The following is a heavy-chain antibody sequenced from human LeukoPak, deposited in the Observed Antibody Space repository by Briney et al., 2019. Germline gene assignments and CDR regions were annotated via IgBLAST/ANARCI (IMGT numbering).Heavy chain of an antibody. Sequence: GGSLRLSCAASGFTVSSNYMSWVRQAPGKGLEWVSVIYSGGSTYYADSVKGRFTISRDNSKNTLYLQMNSLRAEDTAVYYCARASFVDTAMVSDWGQGTLVTVSS. V-gene: IGHV3-53*01. CDR1: GFTVSSNY. D-gene: IGHD5-18*01. J-gene: IGHJ4*02. CDR3: ARASFVDTAMVSD. CDR2: IYSGGST.